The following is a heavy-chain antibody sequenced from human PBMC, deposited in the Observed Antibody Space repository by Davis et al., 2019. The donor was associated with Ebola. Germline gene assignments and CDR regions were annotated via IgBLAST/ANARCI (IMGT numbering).Heavy chain of an antibody. CDR1: GFTFSDYY. CDR2: ISSSGSTT. D-gene: IGHD2-15*01. Sequence: GESLKISCAASGFTFSDYYMSWIRQAPGKGLEWVSYISSSGSTTYYGDSVKGRFTISRDNAKNSLDLQMNSLRVEDTAVYYCARLGYCSGGSCYWGQGTLVTVSS. V-gene: IGHV3-11*04. J-gene: IGHJ4*02. CDR3: ARLGYCSGGSCY.